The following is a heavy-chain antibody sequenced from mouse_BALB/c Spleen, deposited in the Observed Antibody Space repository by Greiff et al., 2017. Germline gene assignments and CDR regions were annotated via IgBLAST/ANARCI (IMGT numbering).Heavy chain of an antibody. J-gene: IGHJ2*01. V-gene: IGHV5-6-4*01. Sequence: EVNVVESGGGLVKPGGSLKLSCAASGFTFSSYTMSWVRQTPEKRLEWVATISSGGSYTYYPDSVKGRFTISRDNAKNTLYLQMCSLKSEDTAMYYCTRDGGLGLDYWGQGTTLTVSS. CDR3: TRDGGLGLDY. D-gene: IGHD4-1*01. CDR2: ISSGGSYT. CDR1: GFTFSSYT.